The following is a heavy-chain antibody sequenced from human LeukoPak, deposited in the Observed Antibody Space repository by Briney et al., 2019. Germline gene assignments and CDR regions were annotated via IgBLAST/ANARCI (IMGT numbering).Heavy chain of an antibody. CDR1: GFTFSNAW. D-gene: IGHD2-2*02. V-gene: IGHV3-15*01. CDR3: TTRGPCSSTSCYTNGYYYYYMDV. Sequence: GGSLRLSCAASGFTFSNAWMSWVRQAPGKGLEWVGRIKSKTDGGTTDYAAPVKGRFTISRDDSKNTLYLQMNSLKTEDTAVYYCTTRGPCSSTSCYTNGYYYYYMDVWGKGTTVTVSS. CDR2: IKSKTDGGTT. J-gene: IGHJ6*03.